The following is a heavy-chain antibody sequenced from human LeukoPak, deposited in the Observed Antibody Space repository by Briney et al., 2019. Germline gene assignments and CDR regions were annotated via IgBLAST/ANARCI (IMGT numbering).Heavy chain of an antibody. J-gene: IGHJ6*02. D-gene: IGHD3-3*01. CDR3: ARGYDFWSGYYVHYYYGMDV. Sequence: ASVKVSCKASGYTFTGYYIHWVRQAPGQGLEWMGWINPNSGGTNYAQKFQGRVTMTRDTSISTAYMELSRLRSDDTAVYYCARGYDFWSGYYVHYYYGMDVWGQGTTVTVSS. CDR1: GYTFTGYY. CDR2: INPNSGGT. V-gene: IGHV1-2*02.